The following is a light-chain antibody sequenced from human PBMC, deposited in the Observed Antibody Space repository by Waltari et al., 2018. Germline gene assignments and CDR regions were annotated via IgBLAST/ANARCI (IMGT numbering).Light chain of an antibody. CDR1: QSIPSW. Sequence: DIQMTQSPSTLSASVGDRVTITCRASQSIPSWLAWYQQKPGKAPKLLIYKASILESGVPSRFSGGGSGTEFTLTISSLQPDDVATYYCQHYDSYSATFGRGTKIEIK. CDR2: KAS. CDR3: QHYDSYSAT. V-gene: IGKV1-5*03. J-gene: IGKJ3*01.